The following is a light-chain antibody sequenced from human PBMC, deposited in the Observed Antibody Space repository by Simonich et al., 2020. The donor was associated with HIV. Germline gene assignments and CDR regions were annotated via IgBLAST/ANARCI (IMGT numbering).Light chain of an antibody. CDR1: QSIRSY. CDR2: AAS. CDR3: QQIYSTPLT. Sequence: DIQMTQSPSSLSASVGNRVTITCRASQSIRSYLNWYHQKPGKAPKLLIYAASSLQSGVPSRFSGSGSGTDFALTISSLQPEDFATYFCQQIYSTPLTFGGGTKLEIK. J-gene: IGKJ4*01. V-gene: IGKV1-39*01.